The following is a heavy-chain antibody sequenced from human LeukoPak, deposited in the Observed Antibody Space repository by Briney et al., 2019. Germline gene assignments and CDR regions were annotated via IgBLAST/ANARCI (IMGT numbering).Heavy chain of an antibody. D-gene: IGHD6-13*01. CDR3: ARAQGYDAFDI. Sequence: QTGGSLRLSCAASGFTSSTYWMSSVRQAPGTGLEWVANIKEDGSEKNYVDSAKGRFTISRDNAKNSLYLQMNSLRAEDTAVYYCARAQGYDAFDIWGQGTMVTVSS. CDR1: GFTSSTYW. J-gene: IGHJ3*02. V-gene: IGHV3-7*01. CDR2: IKEDGSEK.